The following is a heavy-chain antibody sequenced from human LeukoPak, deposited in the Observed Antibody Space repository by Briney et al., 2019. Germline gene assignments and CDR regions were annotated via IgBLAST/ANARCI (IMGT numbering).Heavy chain of an antibody. CDR1: GYDFSSHW. CDR2: IYPGDSDT. Sequence: GESLKISCKASGYDFSSHWIAWVRQMPGEGLEWMGRIYPGDSDTRYSPSFRGQVTISADKSITTAYLQWSSLKASDTAMYYCARVMTTLTGFDFWGQGTLVTVSS. CDR3: ARVMTTLTGFDF. D-gene: IGHD2/OR15-2a*01. J-gene: IGHJ4*02. V-gene: IGHV5-51*01.